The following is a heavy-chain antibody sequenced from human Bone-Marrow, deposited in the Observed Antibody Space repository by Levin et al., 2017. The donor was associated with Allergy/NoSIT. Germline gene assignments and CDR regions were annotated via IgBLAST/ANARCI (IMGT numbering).Heavy chain of an antibody. CDR2: IYSGGST. Sequence: GGSLRLSCAASGFTVSSNYMSWVRQAPGKGLEWVSVIYSGGSTYYADSVKGRFTISRDNSKNTLYLQMNSLRAEDTAVYYCARDYHYVIFGVVIHTRGWFDPWGQGTLVTVSS. CDR1: GFTVSSNY. D-gene: IGHD3-3*01. CDR3: ARDYHYVIFGVVIHTRGWFDP. V-gene: IGHV3-66*01. J-gene: IGHJ5*02.